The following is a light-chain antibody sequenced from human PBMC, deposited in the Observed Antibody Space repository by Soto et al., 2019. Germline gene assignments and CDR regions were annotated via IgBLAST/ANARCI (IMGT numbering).Light chain of an antibody. CDR2: GAS. CDR1: QSVSSSY. Sequence: EIVLTQSPGTLSLSPGERATLSCRASQSVSSSYLAWYQQKPGQAPSLRIYGASSRATGIPDRFSGSGSGTDFTLTIRRLEPEDFAVYYCQQYGSSPPITFGQGTRLEIK. V-gene: IGKV3-20*01. CDR3: QQYGSSPPIT. J-gene: IGKJ5*01.